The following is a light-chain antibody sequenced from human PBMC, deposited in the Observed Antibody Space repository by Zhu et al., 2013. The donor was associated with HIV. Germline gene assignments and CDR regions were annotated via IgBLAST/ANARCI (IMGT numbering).Light chain of an antibody. J-gene: IGKJ3*01. CDR1: ETVHIY. CDR2: GAS. V-gene: IGKV1-9*01. CDR3: HHVNDNPA. Sequence: DIQMTQSPSSLSASVGDRVTITCRASETVHIYLNWFQQKPGEPPKSLIRGASNLQSGVPSRFAGRGSVTEFTLTITSLQPEDFATYYCHHVNDNPAFGPGTTVDLK.